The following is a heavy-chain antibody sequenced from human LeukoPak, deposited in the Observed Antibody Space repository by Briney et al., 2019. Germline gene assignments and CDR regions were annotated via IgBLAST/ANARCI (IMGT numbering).Heavy chain of an antibody. CDR3: ARAESGGGYDYHAFDI. CDR1: GGSISSYN. D-gene: IGHD5-12*01. CDR2: IYFSGGT. V-gene: IGHV4-59*08. J-gene: IGHJ3*02. Sequence: SETLCLTCTVSGGSISSYNWSWIRQPPGKGLEWIWYIYFSGGTNYNPSLKSRVAISVDTSKNQLSLKLSSVTAADTAVYYCARAESGGGYDYHAFDIWGQGTMVTVSS.